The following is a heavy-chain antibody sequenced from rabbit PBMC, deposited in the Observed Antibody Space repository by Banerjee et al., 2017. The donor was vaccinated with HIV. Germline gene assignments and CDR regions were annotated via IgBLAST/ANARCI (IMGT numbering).Heavy chain of an antibody. J-gene: IGHJ4*01. V-gene: IGHV1S40*01. CDR2: IYNGDGDT. CDR3: ARDKAGDIGYGVWDL. Sequence: QSLEESGGDLVKPGASLTLTCTASGFTISSDYWICWVRQAPGKGPEWIACIYNGDGDTYYASWVNGRFTISKTSSTTVTLQMTSLTAADTATYFCARDKAGDIGYGVWDLWGPGTLVTVS. CDR1: GFTISSDYW. D-gene: IGHD6-1*01.